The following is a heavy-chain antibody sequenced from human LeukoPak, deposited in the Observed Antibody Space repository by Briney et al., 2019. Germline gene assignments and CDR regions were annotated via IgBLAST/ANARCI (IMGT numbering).Heavy chain of an antibody. CDR2: IYYSGST. D-gene: IGHD3-22*01. CDR1: AGSISSYY. V-gene: IGHV4-59*01. J-gene: IGHJ4*02. Sequence: SESLSLTCTVSAGSISSYYWRWIRQPPGEGLEWSGYIYYSGSTNYNTSLKSRVTISVDASKNQFSLKLSSVTAADTAVYYCASADYYDSSGYYYPTGGQGTLATVSP. CDR3: ASADYYDSSGYYYPT.